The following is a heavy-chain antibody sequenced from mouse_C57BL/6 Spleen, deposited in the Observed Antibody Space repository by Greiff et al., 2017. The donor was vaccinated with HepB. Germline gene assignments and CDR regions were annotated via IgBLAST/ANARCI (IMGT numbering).Heavy chain of an antibody. Sequence: EVQLVESGGGLVKPGGSLKLSCAASGFTFSSYAMSWVRQTPEKRLEWVATISDGGSYTYYPDNVKGRFTISRDNAKNNLYLQMSHLKSEDTAMYDCARGDGYYDHYFDYWGQGTTLTVSS. CDR2: ISDGGSYT. V-gene: IGHV5-4*01. J-gene: IGHJ2*01. CDR3: ARGDGYYDHYFDY. CDR1: GFTFSSYA. D-gene: IGHD2-3*01.